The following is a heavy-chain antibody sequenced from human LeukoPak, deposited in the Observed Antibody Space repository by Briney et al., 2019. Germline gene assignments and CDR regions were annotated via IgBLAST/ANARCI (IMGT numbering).Heavy chain of an antibody. J-gene: IGHJ4*02. V-gene: IGHV3-74*01. CDR1: GFTFSNYW. CDR2: INSDGSRT. D-gene: IGHD6-6*01. Sequence: GGSLRLSCAASGFTFSNYWMHWVRQAPGKGLVWVSRINSDGSRTTYADSVKGRFTISRDNAKNTLYLQMNSLRAEDTAMYYCARDGYSSSFYFDYWGQGTLVTVSS. CDR3: ARDGYSSSFYFDY.